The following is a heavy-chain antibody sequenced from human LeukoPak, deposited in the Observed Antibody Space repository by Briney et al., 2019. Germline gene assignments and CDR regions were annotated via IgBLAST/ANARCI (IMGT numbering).Heavy chain of an antibody. D-gene: IGHD3-3*01. CDR1: GYTFTGYY. CDR2: INPNSGGT. CDR3: ARSALRFLEWSFSNY. J-gene: IGHJ4*02. V-gene: IGHV1-2*02. Sequence: ASVKVSCKASGYTFTGYYMHWVRQAPGQGLEWMGWINPNSGGTNYAQKFQGRVTMTRDTSISTAYMELSRLRSDDTAVYYCARSALRFLEWSFSNYWGQGTLVTVSS.